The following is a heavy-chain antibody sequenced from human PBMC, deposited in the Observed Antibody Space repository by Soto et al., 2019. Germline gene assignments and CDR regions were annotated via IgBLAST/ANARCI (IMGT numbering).Heavy chain of an antibody. CDR3: AKDPYEITIFGVVIKNYYYYYGMDV. CDR1: GFTFSSYG. Sequence: GGSLRLSCAASGFTFSSYGMHWVRQAPGKGLEWVAVISYDGSNKYYADSVKGRFTISRDNSKNTLYLQMNSLRAEDTAVYYCAKDPYEITIFGVVIKNYYYYYGMDVWGQGTTVTVSS. D-gene: IGHD3-3*01. V-gene: IGHV3-30*18. CDR2: ISYDGSNK. J-gene: IGHJ6*02.